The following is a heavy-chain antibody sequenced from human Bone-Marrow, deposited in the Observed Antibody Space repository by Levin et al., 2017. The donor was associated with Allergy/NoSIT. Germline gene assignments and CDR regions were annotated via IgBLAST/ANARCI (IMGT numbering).Heavy chain of an antibody. V-gene: IGHV1-2*06. CDR2: INPNSGAT. J-gene: IGHJ4*02. D-gene: IGHD7-27*01. CDR1: GYTFTGYS. CDR3: ARDASNWGASDS. Sequence: GASVKVSCKSSGYTFTGYSIHWVRQAPGQGLEWMGRINPNSGATNYAQKFHGRVTMTRATSISTVYMELSSLRSGDTAVYYCARDASNWGASDSWGQGTLVTVSS.